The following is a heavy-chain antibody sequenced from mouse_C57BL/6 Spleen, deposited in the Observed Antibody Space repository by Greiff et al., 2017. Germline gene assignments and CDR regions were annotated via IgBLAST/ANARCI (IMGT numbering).Heavy chain of an antibody. J-gene: IGHJ3*01. CDR3: ARWGVSAY. Sequence: VQLQQSGPELVKPGASVKISCKASGYTFTDYYMNWVKQSHGKSLEWIGDINPNNGGTSYNQKFKGKATLTVDKSSSTAYMELRSLTSEDSAVYYCARWGVSAYWGQGTLVTVSA. CDR2: INPNNGGT. D-gene: IGHD2-1*01. V-gene: IGHV1-26*01. CDR1: GYTFTDYY.